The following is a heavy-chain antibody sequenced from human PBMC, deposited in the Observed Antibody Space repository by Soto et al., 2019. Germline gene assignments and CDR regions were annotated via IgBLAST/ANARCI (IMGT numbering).Heavy chain of an antibody. CDR1: GGSISSGGYY. Sequence: LSLTCTVSGGSISSGGYYWSWIRQHPGKGLEWIGYIYYSGSTYYNPSLKSRVTISVDTSKNQFSLKLSSVTAADTAVYYCATRRYLDYFDYWGQGTLVTVSS. V-gene: IGHV4-31*03. CDR3: ATRRYLDYFDY. CDR2: IYYSGST. J-gene: IGHJ4*02. D-gene: IGHD5-18*01.